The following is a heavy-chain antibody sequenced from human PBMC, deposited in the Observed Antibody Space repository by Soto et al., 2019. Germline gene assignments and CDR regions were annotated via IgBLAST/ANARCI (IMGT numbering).Heavy chain of an antibody. CDR1: GGSISSGGYY. CDR2: IYYSGST. CDR3: ARDFERFGELYNWFDP. D-gene: IGHD3-10*01. V-gene: IGHV4-31*03. Sequence: QVQLQESGPGLVKPSQTLSLTCTVSGGSISSGGYYWSWIRQHPGKGLEWIGYIYYSGSTYYNPSLKSRVNISLDTYKNQFSLKLSSVTAADTAVYYCARDFERFGELYNWFDPWGQGTLVTVSS. J-gene: IGHJ5*02.